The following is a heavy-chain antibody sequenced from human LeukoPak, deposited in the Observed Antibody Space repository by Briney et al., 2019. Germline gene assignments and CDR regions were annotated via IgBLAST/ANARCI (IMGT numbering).Heavy chain of an antibody. V-gene: IGHV4-61*02. CDR1: GGSISSGSYY. CDR3: ARETYSTRVDI. D-gene: IGHD6-13*01. Sequence: SETLSLTCTVSGGSISSGSYYWSWIRQPAGKGLEWIGRIYTSGSTNYNPSLKSRVTISVDTSKNQFSLKLSSVTAADTAVYYCARETYSTRVDIWGQGTMVTVSS. CDR2: IYTSGST. J-gene: IGHJ3*02.